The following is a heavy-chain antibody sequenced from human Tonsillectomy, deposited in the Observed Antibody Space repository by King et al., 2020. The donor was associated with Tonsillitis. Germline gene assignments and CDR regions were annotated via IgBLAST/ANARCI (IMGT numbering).Heavy chain of an antibody. CDR2: IYDIGST. Sequence: VQLQESGPGLVKPSETLSLTCTVSGGSISNYYWSWIRQPPGKVLEWIGDIYDIGSTNYNPSLKSRVTISVDTSKNQFSLKLSSVTAADTAVYHCAGHLNPYCYFDLWGRGTLVTVSS. V-gene: IGHV4-59*08. CDR1: GGSISNYY. J-gene: IGHJ2*01. CDR3: AGHLNPYCYFDL.